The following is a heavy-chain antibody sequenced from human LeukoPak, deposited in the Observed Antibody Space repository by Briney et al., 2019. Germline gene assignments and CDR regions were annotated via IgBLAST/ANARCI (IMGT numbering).Heavy chain of an antibody. CDR3: ARAAIAVAGDYHYHYMDV. CDR1: GYTFTGHY. V-gene: IGHV1-2*02. CDR2: ISPNSGDT. J-gene: IGHJ6*03. D-gene: IGHD6-19*01. Sequence: ASVKVSCKASGYTFTGHYMHWVRQAPGQGLERMGWISPNSGDTDYAQRFQGRVTMTRDTSISTAYMELSRLRSDDTAAYFCARAAIAVAGDYHYHYMDVWGKGTTVTVSS.